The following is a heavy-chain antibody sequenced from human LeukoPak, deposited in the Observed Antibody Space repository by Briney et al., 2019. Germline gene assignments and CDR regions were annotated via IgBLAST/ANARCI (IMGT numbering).Heavy chain of an antibody. CDR3: AREWGITMVRGVTFYYGMDV. CDR1: GYTFTSYG. CDR2: ISAYNGNT. V-gene: IGHV1-18*01. J-gene: IGHJ6*02. Sequence: ASVKVSCKASGYTFTSYGISWVRQAPGQGLEWMGWISAYNGNTNYAQKLQGRVTMTTDTSTSTACMELRSLRSDDTAVYYCAREWGITMVRGVTFYYGMDVWGQGTTVTVSS. D-gene: IGHD3-10*01.